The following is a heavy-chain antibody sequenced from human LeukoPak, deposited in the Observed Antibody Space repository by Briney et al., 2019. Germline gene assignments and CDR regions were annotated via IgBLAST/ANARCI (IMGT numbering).Heavy chain of an antibody. CDR2: ISSSTI. D-gene: IGHD3-10*01. CDR1: GFTFSAYN. Sequence: GGSLRLSCVTSGFTFSAYNMNWVRQAPGKGLEWVSYISSSTIHHADSVKGRFTISRDNAKNSLYLQMNSLRDEDTAVYYCARIGSSGDFDHWGQGTLVTVSS. CDR3: ARIGSSGDFDH. V-gene: IGHV3-48*02. J-gene: IGHJ4*02.